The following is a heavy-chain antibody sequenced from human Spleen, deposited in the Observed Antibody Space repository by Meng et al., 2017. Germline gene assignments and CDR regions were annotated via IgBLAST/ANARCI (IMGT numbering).Heavy chain of an antibody. J-gene: IGHJ4*02. CDR1: GFTFSDYY. V-gene: IGHV3-69-1*01. D-gene: IGHD6-13*01. CDR3: AKGFSGAAAHYYFDY. Sequence: GGSLRLSCAASGFTFSDYYMNWVRQAPGKGLEWVSSISRSSTIYYADSVKGRFTISRDNAKNTLYLQMNSLRAEDMALYYCAKGFSGAAAHYYFDYWGQGTLVTVSS. CDR2: ISRSSTI.